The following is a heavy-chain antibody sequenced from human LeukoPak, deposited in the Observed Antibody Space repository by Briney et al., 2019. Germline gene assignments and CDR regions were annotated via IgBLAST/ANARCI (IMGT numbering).Heavy chain of an antibody. Sequence: ASATVSCKASGYTFTSYDINWVRQATGQGLEWMGWMNPNSGNTGYAQKSQGRVTMTRNTSISTAYMELSSLRSEDTAVYYCARGRQRGSYRYYNWFDPWGQGTLVTVSS. CDR3: ARGRQRGSYRYYNWFDP. CDR1: GYTFTSYD. CDR2: MNPNSGNT. J-gene: IGHJ5*02. D-gene: IGHD3-16*02. V-gene: IGHV1-8*01.